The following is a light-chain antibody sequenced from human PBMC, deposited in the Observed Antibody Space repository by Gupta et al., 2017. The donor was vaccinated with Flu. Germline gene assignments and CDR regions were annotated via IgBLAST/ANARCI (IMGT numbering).Light chain of an antibody. J-gene: IGKJ1*01. V-gene: IGKV1-5*03. CDR2: KAS. Sequence: DIQMTQSPSTLSASVGDRVTITCRASQSISNSLAWYQQKRGTSPKLMIYKASMEERGVTYRFSGSGDKKEFTLTSSRRQKDACAYYYAQQYKSYQTFGQGTKVEVK. CDR3: QQYKSYQT. CDR1: QSISNS.